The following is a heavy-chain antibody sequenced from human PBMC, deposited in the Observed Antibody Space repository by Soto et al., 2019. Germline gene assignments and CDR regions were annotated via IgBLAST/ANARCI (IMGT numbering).Heavy chain of an antibody. CDR2: IYPGDSDT. Sequence: GESLKISCKGSGYSFTSYWIGWVRQMPGKGLEWMGIIYPGDSDTRYGPSFRGQVTISADKSISTAYLQWSSLKASDTAMYYRARIAEMATIDFDYWGQGTLVTVSS. V-gene: IGHV5-51*01. CDR1: GYSFTSYW. D-gene: IGHD5-12*01. J-gene: IGHJ4*02. CDR3: ARIAEMATIDFDY.